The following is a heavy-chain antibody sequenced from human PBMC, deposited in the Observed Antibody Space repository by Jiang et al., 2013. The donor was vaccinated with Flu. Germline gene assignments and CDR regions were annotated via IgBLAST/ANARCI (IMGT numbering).Heavy chain of an antibody. J-gene: IGHJ3*01. CDR1: GGAIRNSNW. D-gene: IGHD2-21*01. Sequence: GPGLVKPSGTLSLTCAVSGGAIRNSNWWSWVRQPPGKGLEWIGEIYHSGSTKYNPSLKSRVTVSVDKSKNQFSLKLDSVTAADTAVYYCAREYSAFDFWGQGTMVTVSS. CDR2: IYHSGST. V-gene: IGHV4-4*02. CDR3: AREYSAFDF.